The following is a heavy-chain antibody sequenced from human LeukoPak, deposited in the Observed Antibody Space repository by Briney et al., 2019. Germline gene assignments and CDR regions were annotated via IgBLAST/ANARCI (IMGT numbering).Heavy chain of an antibody. CDR3: AACYDSSGYYDY. V-gene: IGHV3-53*01. CDR2: IYSGGST. CDR1: GFTVSSNY. D-gene: IGHD3-22*01. J-gene: IGHJ4*02. Sequence: GGSLRLSCAASGFTVSSNYMSWVRQAPGKGLEWVSVIYSGGSTYYADSVKGRLTISRDNSKNTLYLGMNSLRAEDTAVHYCAACYDSSGYYDYWGQGTLVTVSS.